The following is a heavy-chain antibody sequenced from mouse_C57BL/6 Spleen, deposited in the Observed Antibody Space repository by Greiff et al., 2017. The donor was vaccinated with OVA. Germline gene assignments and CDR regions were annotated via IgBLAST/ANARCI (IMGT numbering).Heavy chain of an antibody. CDR2: IDPSDSET. J-gene: IGHJ2*01. Sequence: VQLQQPGAELVRPGSSVKLSCKASGYTFTSYWMHWVKQRPIQGLEWIGNIDPSDSETHYNQKFKDKATLTVDKSSSTAYMQLSSLTSEDSAVYYCARRFDYYGSSYFDYWGQGTTLTVSS. D-gene: IGHD1-1*01. CDR3: ARRFDYYGSSYFDY. CDR1: GYTFTSYW. V-gene: IGHV1-52*01.